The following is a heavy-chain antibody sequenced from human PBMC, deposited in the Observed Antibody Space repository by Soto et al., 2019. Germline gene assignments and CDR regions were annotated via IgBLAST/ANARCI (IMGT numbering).Heavy chain of an antibody. CDR1: GFTFSSYG. V-gene: IGHV3-33*01. CDR2: IWYDGSNK. J-gene: IGHJ3*02. Sequence: QVQLVESGGGVVQPGRSLRLSCAASGFTFSSYGMHWVRQAPGKGLECVAVIWYDGSNKYYADSVKGRFTISRDNSKNTLYLQLNSLRAEDTAVYYCAREICHASPHARVFDIWGQGKIVTV. D-gene: IGHD2-2*01. CDR3: AREICHASPHARVFDI.